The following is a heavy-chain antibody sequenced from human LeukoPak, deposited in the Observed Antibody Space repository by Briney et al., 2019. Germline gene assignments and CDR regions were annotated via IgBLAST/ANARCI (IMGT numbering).Heavy chain of an antibody. CDR2: IYYSGST. V-gene: IGHV4-39*01. CDR3: ARPFHYYDSSGYASGMDV. J-gene: IGHJ6*02. D-gene: IGHD3-22*01. Sequence: SETLSLTCTVSGGSISSSSYYWGWLRQPPGKGLEWIGSIYYSGSTYYNPSLKSRVTISVDTSKNQFSLKLSSVTAADTAVYYCARPFHYYDSSGYASGMDVWGQGTTVTVSS. CDR1: GGSISSSSYY.